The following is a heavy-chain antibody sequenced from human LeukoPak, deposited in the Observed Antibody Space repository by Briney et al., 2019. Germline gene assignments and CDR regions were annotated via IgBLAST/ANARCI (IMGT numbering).Heavy chain of an antibody. CDR3: ARGITYYYDSSGYYFDY. J-gene: IGHJ4*02. CDR1: GYTFTGYY. CDR2: INPNSGGT. D-gene: IGHD3-22*01. V-gene: IGHV1-2*02. Sequence: GASVKVSCKASGYTFTGYYMHWVRQAPGQGLEWMGWINPNSGGTNYAQKFQGRVTMTRDTSISTAYMELSRLRSDDTAVYYCARGITYYYDSSGYYFDYWGQGTLVTVSS.